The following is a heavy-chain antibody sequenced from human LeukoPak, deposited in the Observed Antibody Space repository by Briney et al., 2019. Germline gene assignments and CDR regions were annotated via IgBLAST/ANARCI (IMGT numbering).Heavy chain of an antibody. D-gene: IGHD1-14*01. CDR1: GGSISSYY. Sequence: PSETLSLTCIVSGGSISSYYWSWIRQPPGKGLEWIGYIYYGGSTNYNPSLKSRGTISVDTSKNEFSLKLSSVTAADTAVYHCARGSGPDYFDYWGQGTLVTVST. J-gene: IGHJ4*02. CDR3: ARGSGPDYFDY. CDR2: IYYGGST. V-gene: IGHV4-59*08.